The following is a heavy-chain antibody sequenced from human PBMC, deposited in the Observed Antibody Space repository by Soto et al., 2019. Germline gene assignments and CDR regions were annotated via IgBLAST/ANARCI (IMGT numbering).Heavy chain of an antibody. V-gene: IGHV1-69*02. J-gene: IGHJ6*02. D-gene: IGHD2-21*02. CDR2: VIPLLGVT. CDR3: ARLRYCGADCSHYQYSGLDV. Sequence: QVQLVQSGAEVRKPGSSVKVSCMTSGGTFTGYTVNWLRKAPGQGLEWMGRVIPLLGVTNYEQKFRNRVTITAGQYSNLGYMELRSLTSEHTAVYYCARLRYCGADCSHYQYSGLDVWGQGTTVTVSS. CDR1: GGTFTGYT.